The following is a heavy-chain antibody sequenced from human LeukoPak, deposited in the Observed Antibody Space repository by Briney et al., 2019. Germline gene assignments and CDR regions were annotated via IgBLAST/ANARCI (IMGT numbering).Heavy chain of an antibody. CDR2: ISGSGGST. D-gene: IGHD3-22*01. CDR1: GFTFSSYA. V-gene: IGHV3-23*01. Sequence: GGSLRLSCAASGFTFSSYAMSWDRQAPGKGLEWVSAISGSGGSTYYADSVKGRFTISRDNSKNTLYLQMNCLRAEDTAVYYCAKDLDYYDSSGYYHLWGQGTLVTVSS. CDR3: AKDLDYYDSSGYYHL. J-gene: IGHJ4*02.